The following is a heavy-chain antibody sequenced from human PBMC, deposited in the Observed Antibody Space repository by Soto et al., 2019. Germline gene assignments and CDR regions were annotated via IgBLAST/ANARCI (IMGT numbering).Heavy chain of an antibody. Sequence: GGSLRLSCAASGLTFSSYGMHWVRQAPGKGLEWVAVISYDGSTKYYADSVKGRFTISRDNSKNTLYLQMNSLRAEDTAVYYCAKELLWFGELLAIFDYWGQGTLVTVS. CDR2: ISYDGSTK. D-gene: IGHD3-10*01. CDR3: AKELLWFGELLAIFDY. V-gene: IGHV3-30*18. CDR1: GLTFSSYG. J-gene: IGHJ4*02.